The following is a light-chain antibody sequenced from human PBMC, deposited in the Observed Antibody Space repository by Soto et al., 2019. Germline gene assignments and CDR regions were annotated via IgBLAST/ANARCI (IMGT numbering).Light chain of an antibody. J-gene: IGKJ1*01. CDR3: QQYNSYSET. V-gene: IGKV1-39*01. CDR2: AAS. CDR1: QSISSY. Sequence: DIQMTQSPSSLSASVGDRVTITCRASQSISSYLNWYQQKPGKAPKLLIYAASSLQSGVPSRFSGSGSGTDFTLTISSLQPDDFATYCCQQYNSYSETFGQGTKVDIK.